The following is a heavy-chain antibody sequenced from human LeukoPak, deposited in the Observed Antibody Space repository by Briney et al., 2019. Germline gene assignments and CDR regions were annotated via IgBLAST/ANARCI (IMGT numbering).Heavy chain of an antibody. CDR3: ARGEDIVVVPAAMGFDYFDY. J-gene: IGHJ4*02. Sequence: SVKVSCKASGGTFSSYAISWVRQAPGQGLEWMGGIIPIFGTANYAQKFQGRVTITADKSTSTAYMELSSLRSEDTAVYYCARGEDIVVVPAAMGFDYFDYWGQGTLVTVSS. V-gene: IGHV1-69*06. D-gene: IGHD2-2*01. CDR1: GGTFSSYA. CDR2: IIPIFGTA.